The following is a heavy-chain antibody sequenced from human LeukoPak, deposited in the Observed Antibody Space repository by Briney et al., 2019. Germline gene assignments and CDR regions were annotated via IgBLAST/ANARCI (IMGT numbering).Heavy chain of an antibody. CDR2: FNPSGGST. D-gene: IGHD3-22*01. CDR3: ARAWSYDSSGYYYHFDY. V-gene: IGHV1-46*01. Sequence: ASVKVSCKASGYTFTSYYMHWVRQAPGQGLEWMGIFNPSGGSTSYAQKFQGRVTMTRDTSTSTVYMELSSLRSEDTAVYYCARAWSYDSSGYYYHFDYWGQGTLVTVSS. CDR1: GYTFTSYY. J-gene: IGHJ4*02.